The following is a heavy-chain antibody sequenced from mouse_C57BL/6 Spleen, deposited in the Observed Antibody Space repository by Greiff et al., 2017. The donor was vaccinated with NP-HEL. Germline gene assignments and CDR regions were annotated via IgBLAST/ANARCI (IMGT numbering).Heavy chain of an antibody. J-gene: IGHJ3*01. CDR2: IDPETGGT. D-gene: IGHD1-1*01. CDR3: TRDLYGSSPAWFAY. CDR1: GYTFTDYE. V-gene: IGHV1-15*01. Sequence: VQLQQSGAELVRPGASVTLSCKASGYTFTDYEMHWVKQTPVHGLEWIGAIDPETGGTASNQKFKGKAILTADKSSSTAYMELRSLTSEDSAVYYCTRDLYGSSPAWFAYWGQGTLVTVSA.